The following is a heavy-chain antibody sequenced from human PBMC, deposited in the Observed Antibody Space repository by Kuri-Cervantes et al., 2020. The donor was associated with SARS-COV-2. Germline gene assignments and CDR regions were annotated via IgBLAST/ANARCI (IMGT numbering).Heavy chain of an antibody. V-gene: IGHV5-51*01. Sequence: GGSLRLSCKTSGYTFTNYWIGWVRQMPGRGLEWMGIIYPGDSDARYSPSLQGQVIISADKSIRTAYLQWSSLKASDSAMYYCASSSGAYWGQGTLVTVSS. D-gene: IGHD3-10*01. CDR1: GYTFTNYW. CDR3: ASSSGAY. CDR2: IYPGDSDA. J-gene: IGHJ4*02.